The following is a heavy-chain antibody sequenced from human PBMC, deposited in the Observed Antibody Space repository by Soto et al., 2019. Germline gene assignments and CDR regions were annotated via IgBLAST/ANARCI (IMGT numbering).Heavy chain of an antibody. J-gene: IGHJ6*02. D-gene: IGHD3-10*01. CDR3: AKDRAHYYGSGSPRRFYYYYGMDV. CDR1: GFTFDDYA. Sequence: EVQLVESGGGLVQPGRSLRLSCAASGFTFDDYAMHWVRQAPGKGLEWVSGISWNSGSIGYADSVKGRFTISRDNAKNSLHLQMNSLRAEDTALYYCAKDRAHYYGSGSPRRFYYYYGMDVWGQGTTVTVSS. V-gene: IGHV3-9*01. CDR2: ISWNSGSI.